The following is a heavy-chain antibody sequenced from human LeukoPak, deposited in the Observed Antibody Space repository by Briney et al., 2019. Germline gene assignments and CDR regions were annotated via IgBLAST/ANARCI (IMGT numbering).Heavy chain of an antibody. Sequence: GGSLRLSCAASGLISGSYEMNWVRRAQGKGRGGFSHISGSGSTIYYADSVKGRFTISRDNAKNSLYLQMNSLRGEDTAVYYCARDSSGWYHWFDPWGQGTLVIVSS. J-gene: IGHJ5*02. CDR3: ARDSSGWYHWFDP. CDR1: GLISGSYE. D-gene: IGHD6-19*01. V-gene: IGHV3-48*03. CDR2: ISGSGSTI.